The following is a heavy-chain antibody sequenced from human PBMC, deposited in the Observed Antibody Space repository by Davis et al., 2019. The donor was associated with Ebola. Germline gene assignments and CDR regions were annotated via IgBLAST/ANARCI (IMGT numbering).Heavy chain of an antibody. D-gene: IGHD2-8*02. V-gene: IGHV4-4*07. CDR1: GGSISSYY. CDR3: ARDYRVRTGAYGMDV. CDR2: IYTSGST. Sequence: PGGSLRLSCTVSGGSISSYYWSWIRQPAGKGLEWIGRIYTSGSTNYNPSHKSRVTMSVDTSKNQFSLKLSSVTAADTAVYYCARDYRVRTGAYGMDVWGQGTTVTVSS. J-gene: IGHJ6*02.